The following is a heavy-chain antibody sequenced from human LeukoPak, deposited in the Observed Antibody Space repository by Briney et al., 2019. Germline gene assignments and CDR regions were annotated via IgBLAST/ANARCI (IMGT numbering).Heavy chain of an antibody. D-gene: IGHD3-3*01. CDR1: GFTFDDYA. J-gene: IGHJ4*02. CDR3: ARDSTYYDFWSGYYPDY. V-gene: IGHV3-9*01. CDR2: ISWNSGSI. Sequence: GGSLRLSCAASGFTFDDYAMHWVRQAPGKGLEWVSGISWNSGSIGYADSVKGRFTISRDNAKNSLYLQMNSLRAEDTAVYYCARDSTYYDFWSGYYPDYWGQGTLVTVSS.